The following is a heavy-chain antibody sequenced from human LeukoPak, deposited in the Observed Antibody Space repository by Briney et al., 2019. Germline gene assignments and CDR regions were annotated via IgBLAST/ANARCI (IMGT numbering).Heavy chain of an antibody. V-gene: IGHV4-4*02. D-gene: IGHD5-12*01. CDR3: ARGGLIVATTSFDY. J-gene: IGHJ4*02. CDR1: GGSISSNNW. Sequence: SSETLSLTCAVSGGSISSNNWWGWVRQPPGKGLEWIGEIYHSGGTSYKPSLKSRVSISVDKSKNQFSLKLSSVTAADTAVYYCARGGLIVATTSFDYWGQGTLVTVSS. CDR2: IYHSGGT.